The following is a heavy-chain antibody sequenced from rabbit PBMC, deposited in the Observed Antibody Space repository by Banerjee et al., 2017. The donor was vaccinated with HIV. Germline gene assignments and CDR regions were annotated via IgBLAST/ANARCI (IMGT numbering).Heavy chain of an antibody. J-gene: IGHJ4*01. Sequence: QEQLEESGGGLVKPEGSLPLTCTASGFSFSSRYYMCWVRQAPGKGPEWIACIDTGDGSTDYASWAKGRFTISKTSSTTVTLQMTSLTAADTATYFCARGLYGSGDPYTLWGQGTLVTVS. CDR1: GFSFSSRYY. D-gene: IGHD5-1*01. CDR3: ARGLYGSGDPYTL. V-gene: IGHV1S45*01. CDR2: IDTGDGST.